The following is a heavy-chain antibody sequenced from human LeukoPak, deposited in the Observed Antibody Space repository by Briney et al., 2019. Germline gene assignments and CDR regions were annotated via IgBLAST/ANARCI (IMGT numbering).Heavy chain of an antibody. J-gene: IGHJ4*02. CDR3: AKDRVGSYYSYYFDY. V-gene: IGHV3-9*01. D-gene: IGHD1-26*01. CDR1: GFTFDDYA. CDR2: ISWNSGSI. Sequence: PGGSLRLSCAASGFTFDDYAMHWVRQAPGKGLEWASGISWNSGSIGYADSVKGRFTISRDNAKNSLYLQMNSLRAEDTALYYCAKDRVGSYYSYYFDYWGQGTLVTVSS.